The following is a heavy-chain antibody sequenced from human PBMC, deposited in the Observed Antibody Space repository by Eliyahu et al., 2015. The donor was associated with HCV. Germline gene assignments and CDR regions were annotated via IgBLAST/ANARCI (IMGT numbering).Heavy chain of an antibody. CDR3: ARGHWTTVTSFFDY. CDR2: ST. Sequence: STNYNPSLKSRVTISVDTSKNQFSLKLSSVTAADTAVYYCARGHWTTVTSFFDYWGQGTLVTVSS. D-gene: IGHD4-17*01. J-gene: IGHJ4*02. V-gene: IGHV4-34*01.